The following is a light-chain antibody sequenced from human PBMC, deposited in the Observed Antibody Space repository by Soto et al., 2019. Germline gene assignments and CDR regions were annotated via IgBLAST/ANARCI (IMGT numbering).Light chain of an antibody. CDR3: QQYNSWPIT. V-gene: IGKV3-11*01. CDR1: QTVSSY. J-gene: IGKJ5*01. CDR2: GAS. Sequence: EIVLTHSPPTLSFSPGERATLSCRASQTVSSYLAWYQQKPGQAPRLLIYGASSRASGIPYRFSGSGSGTDFTLTISGLQSEDFAVYYCQQYNSWPITFGQGTRLEIK.